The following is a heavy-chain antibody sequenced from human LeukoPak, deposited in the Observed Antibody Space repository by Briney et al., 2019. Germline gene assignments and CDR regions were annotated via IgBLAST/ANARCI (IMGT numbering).Heavy chain of an antibody. Sequence: GASVKVSCKASGYTFTSYGISGVRQAPGQGLEWMGWISAYNGNTNYAQKLQGRVTMTTDTSTSTAYMELRSLGSDDTAVYYCARFQYYDILTGYYGAFDIWGQGTMVTVSS. CDR2: ISAYNGNT. D-gene: IGHD3-9*01. CDR3: ARFQYYDILTGYYGAFDI. J-gene: IGHJ3*02. V-gene: IGHV1-18*01. CDR1: GYTFTSYG.